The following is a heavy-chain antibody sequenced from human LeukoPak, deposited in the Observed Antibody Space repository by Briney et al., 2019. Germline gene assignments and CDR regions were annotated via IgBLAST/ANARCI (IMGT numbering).Heavy chain of an antibody. CDR1: GGSISNYY. V-gene: IGHV4-4*07. J-gene: IGHJ4*02. CDR2: IYTDGST. Sequence: PSETLSRTCTVSGGSISNYYWTWIRQPAGKGLEWIGHIYTDGSTNYNPSLKSRVTLLVDTSKSHFSLKLISVTAADTAVYYCARGTGLFDYWGQGTLVTVSS. CDR3: ARGTGLFDY.